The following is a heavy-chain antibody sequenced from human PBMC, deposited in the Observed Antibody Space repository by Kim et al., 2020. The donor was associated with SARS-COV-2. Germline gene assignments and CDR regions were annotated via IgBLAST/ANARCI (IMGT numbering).Heavy chain of an antibody. Sequence: LSLTCAASGFNFSPYWMTWVRQAPGKGLEWVAYIKGDGSDKDYVDSVKGRFTISRDNANNALYLQMSGLRAEDTAVYYCVRSAIGAAFDAWGQGTRV. CDR2: IKGDGSDK. CDR1: GFNFSPYW. D-gene: IGHD1-26*01. V-gene: IGHV3-7*01. J-gene: IGHJ5*02. CDR3: VRSAIGAAFDA.